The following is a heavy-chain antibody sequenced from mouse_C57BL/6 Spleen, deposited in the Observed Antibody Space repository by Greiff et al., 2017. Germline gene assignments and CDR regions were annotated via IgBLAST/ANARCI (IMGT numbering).Heavy chain of an antibody. V-gene: IGHV1-80*01. CDR3: ARYGSSSHAMDY. CDR1: GYAFSSYW. J-gene: IGHJ4*01. Sequence: QVQLQQSGAELVKPGASVKISCKASGYAFSSYWMNWVKQRPGKGLEWIGQIYPGDGDTNYNGKLKGKATLTADKSSSTAYMQLSSLTSEDSAVYFCARYGSSSHAMDYWGQGTSVTVSS. D-gene: IGHD1-1*01. CDR2: IYPGDGDT.